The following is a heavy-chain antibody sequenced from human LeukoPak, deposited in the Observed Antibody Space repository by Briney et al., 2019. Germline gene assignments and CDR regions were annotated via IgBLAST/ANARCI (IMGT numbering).Heavy chain of an antibody. CDR1: GFTSSSYA. J-gene: IGHJ4*02. CDR3: ARRRDSSDGKDFDY. Sequence: GGSLRLSCAASGFTSSSYAMSWVRQAPGRGLEWVSAISGSGGNTDCADSVKGRFTISRDNSKNTLYLQMISLRAEDTAVYYCARRRDSSDGKDFDYWGQGTLVTVSS. V-gene: IGHV3-23*01. D-gene: IGHD3-22*01. CDR2: ISGSGGNT.